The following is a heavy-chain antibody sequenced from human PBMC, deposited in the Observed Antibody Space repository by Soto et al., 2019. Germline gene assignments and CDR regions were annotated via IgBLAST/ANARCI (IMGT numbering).Heavy chain of an antibody. CDR1: GGTFSSYA. CDR3: ARNGFLEWPRDGYFQH. V-gene: IGHV1-69*13. Sequence: SVKVSCKSSGGTFSSYAISCVRQAPGQGLEWMGGIIPIFGTANYAQKFQGRVTITADESTSTAYMELSSLRSEDTAVYYCARNGFLEWPRDGYFQHWGQGTLVTVSS. CDR2: IIPIFGTA. D-gene: IGHD3-3*01. J-gene: IGHJ1*01.